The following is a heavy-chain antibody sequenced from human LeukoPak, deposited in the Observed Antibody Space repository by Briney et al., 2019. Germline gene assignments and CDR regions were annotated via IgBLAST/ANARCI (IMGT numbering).Heavy chain of an antibody. CDR1: GYSISSDYY. CDR2: IYYSGST. CDR3: ARRVRGNGGTLFDY. Sequence: SETLSLTCTVSGYSISSDYYWGWIRQPPGKGLEWIGCIYYSGSTYYNPSLKSRVTISVDTSKNQFSLKLSSVTAADTAVYYCARRVRGNGGTLFDYWGQGTLVTVSS. V-gene: IGHV4-38-2*02. D-gene: IGHD4-23*01. J-gene: IGHJ4*02.